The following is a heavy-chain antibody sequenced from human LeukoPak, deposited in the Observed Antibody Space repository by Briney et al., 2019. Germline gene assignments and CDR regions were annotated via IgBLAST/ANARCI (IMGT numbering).Heavy chain of an antibody. CDR2: IYTSGST. CDR1: GGSISSYY. J-gene: IGHJ3*02. D-gene: IGHD3-22*01. Sequence: SETLSLTCTVSGGSISSYYWSWIRQVAGKGLEWIGRIYTSGSTNYNPSLKSRVTISVDTSKNQFSLKLSSVTAADTAVYYCARETYNYDSSGYYYGGFHAFDIWGQGTMVTVSS. CDR3: ARETYNYDSSGYYYGGFHAFDI. V-gene: IGHV4-4*07.